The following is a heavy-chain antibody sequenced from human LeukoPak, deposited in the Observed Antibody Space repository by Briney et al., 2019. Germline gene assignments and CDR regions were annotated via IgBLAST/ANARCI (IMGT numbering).Heavy chain of an antibody. CDR3: AKDSDYYDSSGYYPGYFDY. CDR2: ISGSGGST. Sequence: GGSLRLSCAASGFTFSSYAMSWVRQAPGKGLEWVSAISGSGGSTYYADSVKGRFTISRDNSKNTLYLQMNSLRAEDTAVYYCAKDSDYYDSSGYYPGYFDYWGQGTLVTVPS. D-gene: IGHD3-22*01. V-gene: IGHV3-23*01. J-gene: IGHJ4*02. CDR1: GFTFSSYA.